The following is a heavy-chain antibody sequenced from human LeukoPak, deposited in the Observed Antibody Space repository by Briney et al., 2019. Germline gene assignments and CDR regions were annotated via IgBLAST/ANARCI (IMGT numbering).Heavy chain of an antibody. D-gene: IGHD6-13*01. V-gene: IGHV3-7*03. CDR3: ATSTAAAGTD. J-gene: IGHJ4*02. Sequence: GGSLRLSCAASGFTYSNLWMSWVRQAPGKGLKWVANIKQDGSEKYYVDSVKGRFTISRDNAQNSLYLQMNSLRAEDTAIYYCATSTAAAGTDWGQGTLVTVSS. CDR1: GFTYSNLW. CDR2: IKQDGSEK.